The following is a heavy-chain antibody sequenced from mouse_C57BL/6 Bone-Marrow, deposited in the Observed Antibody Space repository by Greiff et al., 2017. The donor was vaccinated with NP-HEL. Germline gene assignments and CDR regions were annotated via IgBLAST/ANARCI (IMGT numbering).Heavy chain of an antibody. V-gene: IGHV1-81*01. D-gene: IGHD2-2*01. CDR3: ARPLWLHYAMDY. J-gene: IGHJ4*01. Sequence: QLQQSGAELARPGASVKLSCKASGYTFTSYGISWVKQRTGQGLEWIGEIYPRSGNTYYNEKFKGKATLTADKSSSTAYMELRSLTSEDAAVYFCARPLWLHYAMDYWGQGTSVTVSS. CDR1: GYTFTSYG. CDR2: IYPRSGNT.